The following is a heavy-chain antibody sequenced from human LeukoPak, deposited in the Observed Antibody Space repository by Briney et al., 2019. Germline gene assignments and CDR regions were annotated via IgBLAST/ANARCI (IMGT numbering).Heavy chain of an antibody. J-gene: IGHJ4*02. V-gene: IGHV4-30-4*01. D-gene: IGHD3-22*01. CDR3: ARGWTYYYDSSGYYYGV. CDR1: GGSISSSDYY. CDR2: IYYSGST. Sequence: SQTLSLTCTVSGGSISSSDYYWSWIRQPPGKGLEWIGYIYYSGSTYYNPSLKSRVTISVDTSKNQFSLKLSSVTAADTAVYYCARGWTYYYDSSGYYYGVWGQGTLVTVSS.